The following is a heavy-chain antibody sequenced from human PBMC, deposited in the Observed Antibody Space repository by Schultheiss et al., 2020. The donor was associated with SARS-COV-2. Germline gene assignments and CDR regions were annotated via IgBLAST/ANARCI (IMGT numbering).Heavy chain of an antibody. CDR1: GGTFSSYA. CDR2: IIPIFGTA. J-gene: IGHJ2*01. V-gene: IGHV1-69*06. Sequence: SVKVSCKASGGTFSSYAISWVRQAPGQGLEWMGGIIPIFGTANYAQKFQGRVTITADKSTSTAYMELSSLRSEDTAVYYCARDCYDFWSGYVSYWYFDLWGRGTLVTVSS. D-gene: IGHD3-3*01. CDR3: ARDCYDFWSGYVSYWYFDL.